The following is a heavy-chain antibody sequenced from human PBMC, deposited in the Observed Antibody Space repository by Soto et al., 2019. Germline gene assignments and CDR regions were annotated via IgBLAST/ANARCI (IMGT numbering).Heavy chain of an antibody. V-gene: IGHV1-24*01. J-gene: IGHJ4*02. Sequence: ASVKVSCKVSGYTLTELSMHWVRQAPGKGLEWMGGFDPEDGETIYAQKFQGRVTMTEDTSTDTAYMELSSLRSEDTAVYYCATMGPYCSGGSCYYFDYWSQGTLVTVSS. CDR3: ATMGPYCSGGSCYYFDY. CDR1: GYTLTELS. D-gene: IGHD2-15*01. CDR2: FDPEDGET.